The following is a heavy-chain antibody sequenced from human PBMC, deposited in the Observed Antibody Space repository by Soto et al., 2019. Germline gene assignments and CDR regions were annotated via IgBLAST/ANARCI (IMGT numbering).Heavy chain of an antibody. CDR2: IGSSGSTI. J-gene: IGHJ5*02. Sequence: LRLSCAASVFTFSDYYMSWIRQAPGKGLEWVSYIGSSGSTIYYADSVKGRFTISRDNAKNSLYLQMNSLRAEDTAVYYCARDVDPHIATPGTWGQGALVTVSS. CDR3: ARDVDPHIATPGT. CDR1: VFTFSDYY. D-gene: IGHD6-13*01. V-gene: IGHV3-11*01.